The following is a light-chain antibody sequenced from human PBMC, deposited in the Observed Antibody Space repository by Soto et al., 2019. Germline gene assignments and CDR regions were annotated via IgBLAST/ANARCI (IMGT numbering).Light chain of an antibody. V-gene: IGLV2-8*01. CDR1: SSDVGGYNY. Sequence: QSALTQPASASGSPGQSVTISCIGTSSDVGGYNYVSWYQQHPGKAPKLMIYEVSKRPSGVPDRFSGSKSGNTASLTVSGLQAEDEADDYCSSYAASNNLGVFGGGTKLTVL. J-gene: IGLJ2*01. CDR3: SSYAASNNLGV. CDR2: EVS.